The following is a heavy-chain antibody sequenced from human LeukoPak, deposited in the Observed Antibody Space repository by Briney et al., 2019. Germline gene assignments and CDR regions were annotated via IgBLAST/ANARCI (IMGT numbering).Heavy chain of an antibody. Sequence: KPGGSLRLSCTASGFTFSDCDMNWFRQAPGKGLPWVSSINMVDHRYYADSAKGRFTISRDNAKNSLYLQMDNLTADDTAVYYCGKAFPPLRVAAAGDYWGQGTLVTVSS. J-gene: IGHJ4*02. D-gene: IGHD6-25*01. CDR1: GFTFSDCD. CDR2: INMVDHR. CDR3: GKAFPPLRVAAAGDY. V-gene: IGHV3-69-1*01.